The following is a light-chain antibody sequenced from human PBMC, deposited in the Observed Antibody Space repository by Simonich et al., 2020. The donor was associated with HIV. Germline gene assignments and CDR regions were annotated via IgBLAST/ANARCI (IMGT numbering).Light chain of an antibody. CDR3: SSYAGGNNLV. Sequence: QSALTQPPSASGSPGQSVTISCTGTSSDVGGYNYVSWYQQPPGKAPKLMIYEVSKRPSGVPDRFSGSKSGNTASLTVSGLQAEDEADYYCSSYAGGNNLVFGGGTKLTVL. J-gene: IGLJ3*02. CDR1: SSDVGGYNY. CDR2: EVS. V-gene: IGLV2-8*01.